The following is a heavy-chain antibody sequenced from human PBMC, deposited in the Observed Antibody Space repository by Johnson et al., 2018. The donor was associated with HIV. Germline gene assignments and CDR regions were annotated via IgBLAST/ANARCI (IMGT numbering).Heavy chain of an antibody. CDR2: ISGSGGST. D-gene: IGHD3-22*01. CDR1: GFTFSSYA. CDR3: AKSAPFYYDSPADAFDI. Sequence: VQLVESGGGLVKPGGSLRLSCAASGFTFSSYAMSWVRQAPGKGLEWVSAISGSGGSTYYADSVKGRFTISRDNSKNTLYLQMNSLRAEDTAVYYCAKSAPFYYDSPADAFDIWGQGTMVTVSS. J-gene: IGHJ3*02. V-gene: IGHV3-23*04.